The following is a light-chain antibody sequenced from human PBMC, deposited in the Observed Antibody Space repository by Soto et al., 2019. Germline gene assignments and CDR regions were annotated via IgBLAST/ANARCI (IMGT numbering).Light chain of an antibody. CDR2: GTS. Sequence: EIVLTQSPGTLSLSPGERATLSCRASQSVSSSYLAWYQHKPGRAPRLLIDGTSSRATGIPDRFSGSGSGTDFTLTVSRLEPEDFAVYYCQQYGNSPWTFGQGTKVDIK. CDR1: QSVSSSY. J-gene: IGKJ1*01. V-gene: IGKV3-20*01. CDR3: QQYGNSPWT.